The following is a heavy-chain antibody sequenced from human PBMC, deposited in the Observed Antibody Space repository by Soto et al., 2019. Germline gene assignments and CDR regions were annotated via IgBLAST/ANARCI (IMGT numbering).Heavy chain of an antibody. Sequence: ASVKVSCKASGYTFTSYGISWVRQAPGQGLEWMGWISAYNGNTNYAQKLQGRVTMTTDTSTSTAYMELRSLRSDDTAVYYCARDLLVFEYSSPPLSWFDPWGQGPLVTVSS. D-gene: IGHD6-6*01. CDR1: GYTFTSYG. V-gene: IGHV1-18*01. CDR3: ARDLLVFEYSSPPLSWFDP. CDR2: ISAYNGNT. J-gene: IGHJ5*02.